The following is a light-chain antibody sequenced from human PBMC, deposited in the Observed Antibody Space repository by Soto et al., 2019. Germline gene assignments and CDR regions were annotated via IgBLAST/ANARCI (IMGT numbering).Light chain of an antibody. CDR2: GAS. Sequence: EIVLTQSPGTPSLSPGERATLSCRASQSVRSSCLVWYQQKVGQAPRLLIYGASNRATGIPDRFSGSGSGTDFTLTISRLEPEDFAVYYCQHYDNSPLTFGGGTKVEIK. V-gene: IGKV3-20*01. CDR1: QSVRSSC. J-gene: IGKJ4*01. CDR3: QHYDNSPLT.